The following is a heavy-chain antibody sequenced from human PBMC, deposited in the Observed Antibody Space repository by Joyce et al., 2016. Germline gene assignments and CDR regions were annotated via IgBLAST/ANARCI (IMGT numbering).Heavy chain of an antibody. CDR3: AADVAEVGFGELDH. Sequence: EVQVAEYGGGLVKPGGSLRLSCAASGLTFNGAWMTRVRQAPGKGLEWVGRIKSKTRGETTEYAAPVKGRFTISRDDSKNTVSLQMNGMRTEDTAVYFCAADVAEVGFGELDHWGQGTLVTVSS. CDR1: GLTFNGAW. J-gene: IGHJ4*02. CDR2: IKSKTRGETT. V-gene: IGHV3-15*01. D-gene: IGHD3-10*01.